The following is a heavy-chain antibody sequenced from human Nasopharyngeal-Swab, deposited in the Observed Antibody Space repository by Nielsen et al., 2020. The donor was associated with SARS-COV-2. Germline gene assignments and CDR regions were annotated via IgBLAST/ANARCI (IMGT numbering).Heavy chain of an antibody. J-gene: IGHJ4*02. D-gene: IGHD6-6*01. CDR2: IYYSGST. CDR1: GGSISSSSYY. CDR3: ARLGIAARWGY. Sequence: LRLSCTVSGGSISSSSYYWGWIRQPPGKGLEWIGSIYYSGSTYYNPSLKSRVTISVDTSTNQFSLKLSSATAADTAVYYCARLGIAARWGYWGQGTLVTVSS. V-gene: IGHV4-39*01.